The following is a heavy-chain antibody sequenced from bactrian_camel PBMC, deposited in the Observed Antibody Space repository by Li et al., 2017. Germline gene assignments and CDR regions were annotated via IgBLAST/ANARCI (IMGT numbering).Heavy chain of an antibody. V-gene: IGHV3S10*01. J-gene: IGHJ4*01. D-gene: IGHD3*01. CDR1: GFIFYRYG. CDR2: ISSDGAT. Sequence: VQLVESGGGLVQPWGSLRLSCAASGFIFYRYGMSWVRQAPGNECELVSRISSDGATYYADSVKGRFTISQDNAKNTVYLQMNSLKPEDTAVYYCAADRFPKDYCFSAQSGTQVTVS.